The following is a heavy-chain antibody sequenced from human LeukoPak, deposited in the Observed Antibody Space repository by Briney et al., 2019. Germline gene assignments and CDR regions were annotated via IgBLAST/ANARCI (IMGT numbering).Heavy chain of an antibody. CDR2: ISYDGSNK. J-gene: IGHJ4*02. D-gene: IGHD2-21*01. CDR1: GFTFSSYA. Sequence: GGSLRLSCAASGFTFSSYAMHWVRQAPGKGLEWVAVISYDGSNKYYADSVKGRFTISGDNSKNALYLQMNSLRAEDTAVYYCAATRVGGDTYYWGQGTLVTVSS. CDR3: AATRVGGDTYY. V-gene: IGHV3-30-3*01.